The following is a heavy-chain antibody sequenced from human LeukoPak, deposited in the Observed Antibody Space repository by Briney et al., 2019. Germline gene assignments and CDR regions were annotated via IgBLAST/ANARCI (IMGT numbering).Heavy chain of an antibody. D-gene: IGHD6-13*01. CDR2: IYTSGST. Sequence: PSQTLSLTCTVSGGSISSGSYYWSWIRQPAGKGLEWIGRIYTSGSTNYNPSLKSRVTISVDTSKNQFSLKLSSVTAADTAVYYCARMGDSSSWYLSAFDIWGQGTMVTVSS. V-gene: IGHV4-61*02. CDR3: ARMGDSSSWYLSAFDI. J-gene: IGHJ3*02. CDR1: GGSISSGSYY.